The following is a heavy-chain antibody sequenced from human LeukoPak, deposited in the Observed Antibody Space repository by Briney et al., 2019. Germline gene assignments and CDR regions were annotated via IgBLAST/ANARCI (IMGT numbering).Heavy chain of an antibody. CDR1: GFTFSNYA. V-gene: IGHV3-23*01. D-gene: IGHD3-10*01. J-gene: IGHJ3*02. Sequence: GGSLRLSCAASGFTFSNYAMSWVRQAPGKGLEWVSGISGSGGSTYYADSVKGRFTISRDNSQNTLYLQMSSLRVEDTAVSYCAKRYGSGTYLSAFDIWGQGTMVTVSS. CDR2: ISGSGGST. CDR3: AKRYGSGTYLSAFDI.